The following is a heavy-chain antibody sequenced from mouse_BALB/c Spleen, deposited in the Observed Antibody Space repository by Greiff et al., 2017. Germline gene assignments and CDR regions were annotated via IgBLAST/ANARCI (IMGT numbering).Heavy chain of an antibody. CDR3: TREGFGGLPLAY. CDR1: GFTFSSYT. Sequence: EVKLQESGGGLVKPGGSLKLSCAASGFTFSSYTMSWVRQTPEKRLEWVATISSGGSYTYYPDSVKGRFTISRDNAKNTLYLQMSSLKSEDTAMYYCTREGFGGLPLAYWGQGTLVTVSA. J-gene: IGHJ3*01. CDR2: ISSGGSYT. D-gene: IGHD2-4*01. V-gene: IGHV5-6-4*01.